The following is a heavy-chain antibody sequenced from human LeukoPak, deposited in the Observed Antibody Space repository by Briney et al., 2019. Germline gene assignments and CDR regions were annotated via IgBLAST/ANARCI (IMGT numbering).Heavy chain of an antibody. CDR1: GGSISSNSYY. CDR2: IYYSGST. D-gene: IGHD3-10*01. V-gene: IGHV4-39*07. CDR3: TMVRRGQVY. Sequence: SETLSLTCTVSGGSISSNSYYWGWIRQPPGKGLEWIGSIYYSGSTYYNPSLKSRVTISVDTSKNQFSLKLSSVTAADTAVYYCTMVRRGQVYWGQGTLVTVSS. J-gene: IGHJ4*02.